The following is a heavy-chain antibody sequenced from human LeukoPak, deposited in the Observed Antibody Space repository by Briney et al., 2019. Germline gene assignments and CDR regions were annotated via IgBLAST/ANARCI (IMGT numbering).Heavy chain of an antibody. CDR1: GFTVSSNY. D-gene: IGHD6-13*01. J-gene: IGHJ3*02. CDR2: ISSGGSYS. Sequence: GSLRLSCAASGFTVSSNYMSWVRQAPGKGLEWVSSISSGGSYSYYADSVEGRLTISRDNDRNLVYLQMSSLRAEDTAVYYCARDTSSWYERDALDIWGQGTMVTVSS. CDR3: ARDTSSWYERDALDI. V-gene: IGHV3-21*06.